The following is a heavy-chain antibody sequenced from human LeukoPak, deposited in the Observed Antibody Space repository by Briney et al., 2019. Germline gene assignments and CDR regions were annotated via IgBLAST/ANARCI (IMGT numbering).Heavy chain of an antibody. J-gene: IGHJ4*02. V-gene: IGHV3-23*01. CDR1: GFTFSSYA. CDR2: ISGSGGST. D-gene: IGHD6-19*01. Sequence: GGSLRLSCAASGFTFSSYAMSWVRQAPGKGLEWVSAISGSGGSTYYADPVRGRFTISRDDSKNTLYLQMFSLRAEDTALYYCAKTSSSGWYAFDSWGQGTLVTVSS. CDR3: AKTSSSGWYAFDS.